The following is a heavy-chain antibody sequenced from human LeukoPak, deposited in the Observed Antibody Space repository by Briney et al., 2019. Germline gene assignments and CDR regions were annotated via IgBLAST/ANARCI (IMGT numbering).Heavy chain of an antibody. J-gene: IGHJ4*02. CDR3: ARDHYGGNGGSGY. CDR1: GGSFSGYY. Sequence: SETLSLTCAVYGGSFSGYYWSWIRQPPGKGLEWIGEISHSGSTNYNPSLKSRVTISVDTSKNQFSLKLSSVTAADTAVYYCARDHYGGNGGSGYWGQGTLVTVSS. CDR2: ISHSGST. D-gene: IGHD4-23*01. V-gene: IGHV4-34*01.